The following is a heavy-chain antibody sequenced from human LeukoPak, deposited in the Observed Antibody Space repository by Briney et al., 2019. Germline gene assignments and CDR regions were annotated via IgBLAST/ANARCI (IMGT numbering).Heavy chain of an antibody. CDR3: ARDRRDIVVVPAASYYYYMDV. Sequence: PSETLSLTCTVSGGSISSYYWSWIRQPAGKGLEWIGRIYTSGSTNYNPSLKSRVTMSVDTSKNQFSLKLSSVTAADTAVYYCARDRRDIVVVPAASYYYYMDVWGKGTTVTVSS. D-gene: IGHD2-2*01. CDR2: IYTSGST. J-gene: IGHJ6*03. CDR1: GGSISSYY. V-gene: IGHV4-4*07.